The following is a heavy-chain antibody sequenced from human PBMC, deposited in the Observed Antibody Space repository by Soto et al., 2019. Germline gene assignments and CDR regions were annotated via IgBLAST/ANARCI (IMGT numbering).Heavy chain of an antibody. CDR2: ISSSISYI. D-gene: IGHD5-18*01. Sequence: GGSLRLSCAASGFTFSSYSMNWVRQAPGKGLEWVSSISSSISYIYYADSVKGRFTISRDNAKNSLYLQMNSLRAEDTAVYYCARDYAEVDRYSYGYWNGGAFDIWGQGTMVTVSS. V-gene: IGHV3-21*01. CDR1: GFTFSSYS. CDR3: ARDYAEVDRYSYGYWNGGAFDI. J-gene: IGHJ3*02.